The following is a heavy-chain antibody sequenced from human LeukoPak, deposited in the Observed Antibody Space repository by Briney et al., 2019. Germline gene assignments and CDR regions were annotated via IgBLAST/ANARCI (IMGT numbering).Heavy chain of an antibody. Sequence: GASVKVSCKASGYTFTSYGISWVRQAPGQGLEWMGWISANNGNTNYAQKFQGRVTITTDTSTSTAYMELRSLRSDDTAVYYCARDRHDRFTFGYYFDYWGQGTLVTVSS. J-gene: IGHJ4*02. CDR3: ARDRHDRFTFGYYFDY. V-gene: IGHV1-18*01. CDR1: GYTFTSYG. D-gene: IGHD3-22*01. CDR2: ISANNGNT.